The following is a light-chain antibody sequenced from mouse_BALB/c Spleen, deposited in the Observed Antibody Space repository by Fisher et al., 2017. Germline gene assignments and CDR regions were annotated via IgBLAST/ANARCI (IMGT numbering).Light chain of an antibody. CDR3: QNGHSFPHT. CDR2: YAS. CDR1: QSISDY. Sequence: DIVLTQSTATLSVTPGDRVSLSCRASQSISDYLHWYQQKSHESPRLLIKYASQSISGIPSRFSGSGSGSDFTLSINSVEPEDVGVYYCQNGHSFPHTFGGGTKLEIK. V-gene: IGKV5-39*01. J-gene: IGKJ2*01.